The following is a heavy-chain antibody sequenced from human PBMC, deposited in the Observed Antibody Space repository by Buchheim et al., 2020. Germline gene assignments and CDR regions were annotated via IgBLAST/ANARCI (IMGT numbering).Heavy chain of an antibody. D-gene: IGHD6-13*01. V-gene: IGHV2-5*02. Sequence: QITLKESGPTVVKPTQTLTLTCTFSGFSLSTSRVGVGWVRRPPGKALEWLALIYWDDDKRYKPSLKTRLTIAKDTSKNQVVLTMTNMDPADTGTYFCAHRLLAVSSSQWFVPWGPGTL. CDR1: GFSLSTSRVG. CDR2: IYWDDDK. J-gene: IGHJ5*02. CDR3: AHRLLAVSSSQWFVP.